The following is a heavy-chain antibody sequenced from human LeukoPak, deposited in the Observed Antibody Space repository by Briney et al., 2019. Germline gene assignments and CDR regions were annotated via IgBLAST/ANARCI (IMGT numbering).Heavy chain of an antibody. Sequence: ASVKVSRKASGYTFTSYDINWVRQATGQGLEWMGWMNPNSGNTGYAQKFQGRVTITRNTSISTAYMELSSLRSEDTAVYYCARRGYDFWSGYSTYYYYYMDVWGKRTTVTVSS. J-gene: IGHJ6*03. D-gene: IGHD3-3*01. CDR1: GYTFTSYD. CDR3: ARRGYDFWSGYSTYYYYYMDV. V-gene: IGHV1-8*03. CDR2: MNPNSGNT.